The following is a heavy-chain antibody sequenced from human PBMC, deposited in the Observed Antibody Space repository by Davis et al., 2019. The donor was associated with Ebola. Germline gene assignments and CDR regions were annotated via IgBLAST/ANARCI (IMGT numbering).Heavy chain of an antibody. CDR2: INPNSGGT. J-gene: IGHJ4*02. D-gene: IGHD6-19*01. CDR1: GGTFSSYA. V-gene: IGHV1-2*04. Sequence: ASVKVSCKASGGTFSSYAISWVRQAPGQGLEWMGWINPNSGGTNYAQKFQGWVTMTRDTSISTAYMELSRLRSDDTAVYYCARVSPRGAVAGTACWQFDYWGQGTLVTVSS. CDR3: ARVSPRGAVAGTACWQFDY.